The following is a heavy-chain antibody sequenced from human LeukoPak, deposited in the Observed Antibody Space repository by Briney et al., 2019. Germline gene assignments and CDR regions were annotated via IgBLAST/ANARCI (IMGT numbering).Heavy chain of an antibody. CDR1: GGSISSSSYY. V-gene: IGHV4-39*01. D-gene: IGHD6-19*01. Sequence: PSETLSLTCTVSGGSISSSSYYWGWIRQPPGKGLEWIGSIYYSGSTYYNPSLKSRVTISVDTSKNQFSLKLSSVTAADTAVYYCARITWIAVAGNYYYYMDVWGKGTTVTISS. J-gene: IGHJ6*03. CDR3: ARITWIAVAGNYYYYMDV. CDR2: IYYSGST.